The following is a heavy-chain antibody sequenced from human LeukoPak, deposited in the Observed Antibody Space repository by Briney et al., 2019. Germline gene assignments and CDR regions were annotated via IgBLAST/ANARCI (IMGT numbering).Heavy chain of an antibody. J-gene: IGHJ3*02. V-gene: IGHV4-34*01. CDR3: ARQQSYDTSGYYLSRAFDI. D-gene: IGHD3-22*01. Sequence: PSETLSLTCAVYGGSFSGYYWSWIRQPPGKGLEWIGEINHSGSTNYNPSLKSRVTISVDTSKNQFSLKLSSVTAADTAVYYCARQQSYDTSGYYLSRAFDIWGQGTMVTVSS. CDR2: INHSGST. CDR1: GGSFSGYY.